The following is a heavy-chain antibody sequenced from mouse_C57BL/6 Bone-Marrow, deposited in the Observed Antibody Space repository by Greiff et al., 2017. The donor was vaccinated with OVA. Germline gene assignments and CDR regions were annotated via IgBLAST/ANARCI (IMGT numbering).Heavy chain of an antibody. CDR1: GYTFTSYW. V-gene: IGHV1-69*01. J-gene: IGHJ4*01. D-gene: IGHD2-12*01. CDR3: ARGPLLKYAMDY. Sequence: QVQLQQPGAELVMPGASVKLSCKASGYTFTSYWMHWVKQRPGQGLEWIGEIDPSDSYTNYNQKFKGKATLTVDKSSSTAYMQLSSLTSEDSAVYDCARGPLLKYAMDYWGQGTSVTVSA. CDR2: IDPSDSYT.